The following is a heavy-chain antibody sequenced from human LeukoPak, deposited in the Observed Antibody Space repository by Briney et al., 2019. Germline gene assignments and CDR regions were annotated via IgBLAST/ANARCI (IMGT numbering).Heavy chain of an antibody. J-gene: IGHJ4*02. CDR1: GFTFSSYA. Sequence: GGSLRLSCAASGFTFSSYAMSWVRQAPGKGLEWVSAISGSGGSTYYADSVKGRFTISRDNSKNMLYLQMNSLRAEDTAVYYCARGAGSTIGGYFDYWGQGTLVTVSS. CDR3: ARGAGSTIGGYFDY. D-gene: IGHD5/OR15-5a*01. CDR2: ISGSGGST. V-gene: IGHV3-23*01.